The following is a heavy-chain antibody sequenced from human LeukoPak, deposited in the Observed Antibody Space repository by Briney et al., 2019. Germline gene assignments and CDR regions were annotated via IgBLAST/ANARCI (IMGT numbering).Heavy chain of an antibody. CDR3: ARRAVGGSGSYNWFDP. D-gene: IGHD3-10*01. CDR1: GGSISSSSYY. Sequence: SETLSLTCTVSGGSISSSSYYWGWIRQPPGKGLEWIGSIYHSGSTYYNPSLKSRVTISVDTSKNQFSLKLSSVTAADTAVYYCARRAVGGSGSYNWFDPWGQGTLVTVSS. CDR2: IYHSGST. V-gene: IGHV4-39*07. J-gene: IGHJ5*02.